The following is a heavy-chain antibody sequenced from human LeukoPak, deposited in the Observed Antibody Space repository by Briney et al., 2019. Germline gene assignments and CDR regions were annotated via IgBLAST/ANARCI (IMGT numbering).Heavy chain of an antibody. V-gene: IGHV1-2*02. D-gene: IGHD1-7*01. J-gene: IGHJ5*02. CDR1: GYTFTSYD. CDR3: ARAPVLLGTNWFDP. Sequence: ASVKVSCKASGYTFTSYDINWVRQAPGQGLEWMGWINPNSGGTNYAQKFQGRVTMTRDTSISTAYMELSRLRSDDTAVYYCARAPVLLGTNWFDPWGQGTLVTVSS. CDR2: INPNSGGT.